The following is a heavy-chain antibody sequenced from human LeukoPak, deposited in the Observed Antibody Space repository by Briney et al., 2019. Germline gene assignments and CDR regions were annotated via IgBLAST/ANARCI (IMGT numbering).Heavy chain of an antibody. CDR1: GFTFSTYS. V-gene: IGHV3-66*01. CDR2: IYSGGST. CDR3: ARGEFRYYFDY. J-gene: IGHJ4*02. D-gene: IGHD2-21*01. Sequence: PGGSLRLSCTASGFTFSTYSMNWVRQAPGKGLEWVSVIYSGGSTYYADSVKGRFTISRDNSKNTLYLQMNSLRAEDTAVYYCARGEFRYYFDYWGQGTLVTVSS.